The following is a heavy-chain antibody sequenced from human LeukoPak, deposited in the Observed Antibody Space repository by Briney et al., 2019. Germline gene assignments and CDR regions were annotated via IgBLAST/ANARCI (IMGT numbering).Heavy chain of an antibody. CDR1: GFTFSDYY. Sequence: GGSLRLSCAASGFTFSDYYMSWIRQAPGKGLEGVSYISSSGSTIYYADSVKARFTISRDNAKNSLYLQKNSLRAEDTAVYYCARGGLQGYYYYYMDVWGKGTTVTVTS. CDR3: ARGGLQGYYYYYMDV. D-gene: IGHD4-11*01. CDR2: ISSSGSTI. J-gene: IGHJ6*03. V-gene: IGHV3-11*04.